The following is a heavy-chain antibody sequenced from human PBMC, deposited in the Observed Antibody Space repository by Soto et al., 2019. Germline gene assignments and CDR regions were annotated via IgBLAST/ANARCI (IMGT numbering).Heavy chain of an antibody. D-gene: IGHD3-10*01. V-gene: IGHV3-74*01. Sequence: GGSLRLSCAAPGFTFSSYWMHWVRQAPGKGLVWVSRIKTDGSSTSYADSVKGRFTISRDNAKNTLYLQMKSLRAEDTAVYYCARRLRFSNYYGMDVWGQGTTVTVSS. J-gene: IGHJ6*02. CDR2: IKTDGSST. CDR1: GFTFSSYW. CDR3: ARRLRFSNYYGMDV.